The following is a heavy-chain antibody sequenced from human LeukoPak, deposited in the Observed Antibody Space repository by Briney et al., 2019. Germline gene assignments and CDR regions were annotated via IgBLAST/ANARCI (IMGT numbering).Heavy chain of an antibody. CDR2: IYSGGGT. Sequence: GGSLRLSCAASGVTVSSNYMTWVRQAPGKGLEYISVIYSGGGTYYADSVKGRFSISRDNSKSTLYLQMNSLRAEDTAVYYCARLVTGTTVVNSGWFDPWGREPWSPSPQ. V-gene: IGHV3-66*04. CDR3: ARLVTGTTVVNSGWFDP. CDR1: GVTVSSNY. J-gene: IGHJ5*02. D-gene: IGHD4-23*01.